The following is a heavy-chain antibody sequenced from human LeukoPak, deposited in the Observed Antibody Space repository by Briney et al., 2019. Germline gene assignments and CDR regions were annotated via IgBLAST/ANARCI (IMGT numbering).Heavy chain of an antibody. J-gene: IGHJ5*02. CDR2: ISSSGSTI. CDR1: GFTFSTYG. Sequence: GGSLRLSCAASGFTFSTYGMHWVRQAPGKGLEWVSYISSSGSTIYYADSVKGRFTISRDNAKNSLYLQMNSLRAEDTAVYYCARDLVGATTGDWFDPWGQGTLVTVSS. CDR3: ARDLVGATTGDWFDP. D-gene: IGHD1-26*01. V-gene: IGHV3-48*04.